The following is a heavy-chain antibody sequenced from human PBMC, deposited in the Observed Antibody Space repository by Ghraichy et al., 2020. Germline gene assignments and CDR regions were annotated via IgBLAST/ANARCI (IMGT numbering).Heavy chain of an antibody. V-gene: IGHV3-23*01. J-gene: IGHJ6*03. CDR1: GFTFSSYA. CDR2: ISGSGGST. CDR3: AKVSRSLKIRSYYYMDV. Sequence: GGFLRLSCAASGFTFSSYAMSWVRQAPGKGLEWVSAISGSGGSTYYADSVKGRFTISRDNSKNTLYLQMNSLRAEDTAVYYCAKVSRSLKIRSYYYMDVWGKGTTVTVSS.